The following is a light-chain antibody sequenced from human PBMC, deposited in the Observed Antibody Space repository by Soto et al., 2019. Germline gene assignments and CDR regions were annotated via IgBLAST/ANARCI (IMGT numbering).Light chain of an antibody. V-gene: IGKV3-15*01. CDR1: QSIRSN. CDR3: QHYDYWCVT. J-gene: IGKJ2*01. Sequence: ELVMTQSPATLSVSPGERATLSCRASQSIRSNLAWYRHKPGQAPSLLIYEASTSATGIPARFSGSGSGTEFTLTISTLQSEDCASYDCQHYDYWCVTFDQRNTVEI. CDR2: EAS.